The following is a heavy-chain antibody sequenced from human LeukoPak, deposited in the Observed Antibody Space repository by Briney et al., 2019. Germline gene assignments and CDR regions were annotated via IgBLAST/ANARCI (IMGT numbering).Heavy chain of an antibody. J-gene: IGHJ4*02. CDR1: GGSISSTSYY. D-gene: IGHD3-10*01. CDR2: IYYSGST. V-gene: IGHV4-39*01. Sequence: PSETLSLTCTVSGGSISSTSYYWGWIRQPPGKGQEWIGSIYYSGSTYYNPSLTSRVTISKDTSKNQFSLKLSSVTAADTAVYYCARHERFGEFSDYWGQGTLVTVSS. CDR3: ARHERFGEFSDY.